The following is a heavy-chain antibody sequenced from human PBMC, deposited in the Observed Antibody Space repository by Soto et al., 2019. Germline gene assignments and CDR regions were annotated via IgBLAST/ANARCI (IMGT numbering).Heavy chain of an antibody. CDR2: IKQDGSEK. CDR3: ARVPSTRYLDSSGPTSF. Sequence: PGGSLRLSCASSGFTFISYWMILVRQAPGKGLEWVANIKQDGSEKYCVDSVKGRFTISRDNAKNSLYLQMNSLRAEDTAVYYCARVPSTRYLDSSGPTSFWGQGTLATVSS. V-gene: IGHV3-7*05. CDR1: GFTFISYW. J-gene: IGHJ4*02. D-gene: IGHD3-22*01.